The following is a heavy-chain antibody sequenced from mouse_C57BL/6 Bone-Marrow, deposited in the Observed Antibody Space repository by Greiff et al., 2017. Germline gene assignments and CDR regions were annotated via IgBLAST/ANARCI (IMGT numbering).Heavy chain of an antibody. J-gene: IGHJ1*03. V-gene: IGHV5-6*01. D-gene: IGHD1-2*01. Sequence: EVQRVESGGDLVKPGGSLKLSCAASGFTFSSHGMSWVRQTPDKRLEWVATISSGGSYTYYPDSVKGRFTISRDNAKNTLYLQMSSLKSEDTAMYYCAGYSRRDWYFDVWGTGTTVTVSS. CDR2: ISSGGSYT. CDR3: AGYSRRDWYFDV. CDR1: GFTFSSHG.